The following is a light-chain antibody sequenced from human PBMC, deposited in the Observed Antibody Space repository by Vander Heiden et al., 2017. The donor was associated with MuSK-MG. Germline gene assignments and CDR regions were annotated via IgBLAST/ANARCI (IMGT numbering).Light chain of an antibody. CDR3: LQSSITPLT. V-gene: IGKV1-39*01. CDR1: QSISKF. J-gene: IGKJ4*01. CDR2: AAS. Sequence: IQMTQSPSPLSASVGDRITITCRASQSISKFLNWYQQKPGKAPKLLIYAASSLQSGVPSKFSGSGSGTDFTLTISSLQPEDSATYYCLQSSITPLTFGGGTKVEIK.